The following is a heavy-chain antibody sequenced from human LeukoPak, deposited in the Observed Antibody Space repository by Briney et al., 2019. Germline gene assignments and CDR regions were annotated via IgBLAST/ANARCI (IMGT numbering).Heavy chain of an antibody. Sequence: SSETLSLTCTVSGGSISSYYWSWIRQPPGKGLEWIGYIYYSGSTNYNPSLKSRVTISVDTSKNQFSLKLSSVTAADTAVYYCARDKYYGSGSYYNLGDYYYGMDVWGQGTTVTVSS. CDR1: GGSISSYY. CDR2: IYYSGST. V-gene: IGHV4-59*01. J-gene: IGHJ6*02. D-gene: IGHD3-10*01. CDR3: ARDKYYGSGSYYNLGDYYYGMDV.